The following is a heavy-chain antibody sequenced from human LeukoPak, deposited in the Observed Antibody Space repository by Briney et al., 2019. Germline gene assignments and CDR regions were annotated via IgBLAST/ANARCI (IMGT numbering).Heavy chain of an antibody. CDR3: ARDDRMTMVRGVIITRANWFDP. CDR2: INPSGGST. J-gene: IGHJ5*02. Sequence: ASVKVSCKASGYTFTSYYMHWVRQAPGQGLEWMGIINPSGGSTSYAQKFQGRVTMTRDPSTSTVYMELSSLRSEDTAVYYCARDDRMTMVRGVIITRANWFDPWGQGTLVTVSS. D-gene: IGHD3-10*01. V-gene: IGHV1-46*01. CDR1: GYTFTSYY.